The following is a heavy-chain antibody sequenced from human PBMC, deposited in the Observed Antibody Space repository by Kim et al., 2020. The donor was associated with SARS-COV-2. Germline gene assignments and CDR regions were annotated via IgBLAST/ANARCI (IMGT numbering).Heavy chain of an antibody. J-gene: IGHJ4*02. D-gene: IGHD3-10*01. CDR3: ARGGSGWNS. CDR2: IYDSGST. V-gene: IGHV4-30-4*01. Sequence: SETLSLTCTVSGGSISSDNYYWSWIRQPPGKGLEWIGYIYDSGSTYYNPSLKSRITISIHTSQNQFSLNLSSVTAADTAVYYCARGGSGWNSWGQGTLVT. CDR1: GGSISSDNYY.